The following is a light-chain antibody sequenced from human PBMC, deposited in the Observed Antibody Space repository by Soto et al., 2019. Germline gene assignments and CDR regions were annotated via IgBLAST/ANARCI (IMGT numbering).Light chain of an antibody. Sequence: EIVMTQSPATLSVSPGERATLSCRASQSVSSYLAWYQQKPGQAPRLLIYDASNRATGIPDRFSGSGSGTDFTLAISRLEPEDFAMYYCLHHGSSLWTFGQGTRWIS. CDR2: DAS. J-gene: IGKJ1*01. CDR1: QSVSSY. V-gene: IGKV3-20*01. CDR3: LHHGSSLWT.